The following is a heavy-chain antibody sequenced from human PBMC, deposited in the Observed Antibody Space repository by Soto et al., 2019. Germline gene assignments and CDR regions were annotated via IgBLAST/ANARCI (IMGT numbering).Heavy chain of an antibody. CDR3: ARDYRRINSSWYPEPREMNDY. CDR2: ISYDGSNK. Sequence: PGGSLRLSCASSGFTFSSYAMHWVRQAPGKGLEWVAVISYDGSNKYYADSVKGRFTISRDNSKNTLYLQMNSLRAEDTAVYYCARDYRRINSSWYPEPREMNDYWGQGTLVTSPQ. J-gene: IGHJ4*02. CDR1: GFTFSSYA. D-gene: IGHD6-13*01. V-gene: IGHV3-30-3*01.